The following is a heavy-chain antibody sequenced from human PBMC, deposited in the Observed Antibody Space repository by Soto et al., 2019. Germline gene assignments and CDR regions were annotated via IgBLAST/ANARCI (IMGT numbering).Heavy chain of an antibody. V-gene: IGHV3-33*01. CDR1: GFTFSSYG. CDR2: IWYDGSNK. CDR3: ARDFLPYCDHYYGMDV. J-gene: IGHJ6*02. Sequence: QVQLVESGGGVVQPGRSLRLSCAASGFTFSSYGMHWVRQAPGKGLEWVAVIWYDGSNKYYADSVKGRFTISRDNSKNTLYLQMNSLRAEDTDVYYCARDFLPYCDHYYGMDVWGQGTTVTVSS. D-gene: IGHD2-15*01.